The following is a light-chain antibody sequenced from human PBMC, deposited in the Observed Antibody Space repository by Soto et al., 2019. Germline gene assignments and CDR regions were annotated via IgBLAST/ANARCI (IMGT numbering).Light chain of an antibody. CDR3: QLFYTYPLT. Sequence: AIQLTQSPSSLSASVGDRVTITCRASQGFSSALAWYQQKPGKTPKLLIYDASSLESGVPSRFIGSGSGTDFTLTISCLQPEDFATYYCQLFYTYPLTFGGGTKVEI. CDR1: QGFSSA. V-gene: IGKV1-13*02. J-gene: IGKJ4*01. CDR2: DAS.